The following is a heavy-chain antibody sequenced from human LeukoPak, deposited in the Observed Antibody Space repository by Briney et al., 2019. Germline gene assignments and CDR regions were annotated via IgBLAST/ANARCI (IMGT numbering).Heavy chain of an antibody. D-gene: IGHD3-10*01. Sequence: ASVKVSCKASGYTFTGYYMHWVRQAPGQGLEWMGGIIPIFGTANYAQKFQGRVTITTDESTSTAYMELSSLRSEDTAVYYCAREAAGSVLFDYWGQGTLVTVSS. J-gene: IGHJ4*02. V-gene: IGHV1-69*05. CDR3: AREAAGSVLFDY. CDR2: IIPIFGTA. CDR1: GYTFTGYY.